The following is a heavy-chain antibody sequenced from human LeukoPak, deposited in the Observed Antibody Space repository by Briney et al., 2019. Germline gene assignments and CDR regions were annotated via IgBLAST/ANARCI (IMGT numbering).Heavy chain of an antibody. CDR1: GFTFSSYS. CDR3: AKSQVGATSHGFDY. CDR2: ISSSSSYI. Sequence: GGSLRLSCAASGFTFSSYSMNWVRQAPGKGLEWVSSISSSSSYIYYADSVKGRFTISRDNAKNSLYLQMNSLRAEDTAVYYCAKSQVGATSHGFDYWGQGTLVTVSS. V-gene: IGHV3-21*04. J-gene: IGHJ4*02. D-gene: IGHD1-26*01.